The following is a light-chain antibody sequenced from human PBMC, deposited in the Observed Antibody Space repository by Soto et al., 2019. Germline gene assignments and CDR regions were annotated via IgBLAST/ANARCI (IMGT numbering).Light chain of an antibody. Sequence: DIQMTQSPSTLSASVGDTFTITCRASQTISSWLAWYQQKPGKAPKLLIYKASTLKSGVPSRFSGSGSGTEFTLTISSLQPDDFATYFCQQYQTYSTFGQGTRLEIK. CDR1: QTISSW. V-gene: IGKV1-5*03. CDR2: KAS. J-gene: IGKJ5*01. CDR3: QQYQTYST.